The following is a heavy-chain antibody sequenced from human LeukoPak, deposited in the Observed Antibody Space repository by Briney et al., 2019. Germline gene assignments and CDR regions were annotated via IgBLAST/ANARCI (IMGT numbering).Heavy chain of an antibody. CDR3: ARVLVVAQTIEGNWFDP. V-gene: IGHV1-2*02. CDR1: GYTFTGYY. Sequence: ASVKVSCKASGYTFTGYYMHWVRQAPGQGLEWMGWINPSSGGTNYAQKFQGRVTMTRDTSISTAYMELSRLRSDDTAVYYCARVLVVAQTIEGNWFDPRGQGTLVTVSS. D-gene: IGHD3-22*01. CDR2: INPSSGGT. J-gene: IGHJ5*02.